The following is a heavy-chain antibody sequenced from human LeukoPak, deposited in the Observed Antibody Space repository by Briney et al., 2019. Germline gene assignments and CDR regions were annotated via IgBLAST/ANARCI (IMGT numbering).Heavy chain of an antibody. CDR3: ARDGVVDVVVPAAIWVDY. CDR1: GYTFISYG. V-gene: IGHV1-18*01. D-gene: IGHD2-2*02. Sequence: ASVKVSCKASGYTFISYGISWVRQAPGQGLEWMGWISAYNGNTNYAQKLQGRVTMTTDTSTSTAYMELRSLRSDDTAVYYCARDGVVDVVVPAAIWVDYWGQGTLVTVSS. J-gene: IGHJ4*02. CDR2: ISAYNGNT.